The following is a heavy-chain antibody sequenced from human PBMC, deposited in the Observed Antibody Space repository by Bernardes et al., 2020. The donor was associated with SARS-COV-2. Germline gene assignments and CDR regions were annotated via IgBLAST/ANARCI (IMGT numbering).Heavy chain of an antibody. D-gene: IGHD3-22*01. J-gene: IGHJ4*02. CDR2: ISPKSGAT. V-gene: IGHV1-2*02. Sequence: ASVKVSCKASGYTFSAYYIHWLRQAPGQGFEWMGWISPKSGATNYALKFQGRLTMTRDTAISTEYMQLSRLTSDDTAVYYCARTFYYDRGGNSVFDQWGQGTLVSGSS. CDR1: GYTFSAYY. CDR3: ARTFYYDRGGNSVFDQ.